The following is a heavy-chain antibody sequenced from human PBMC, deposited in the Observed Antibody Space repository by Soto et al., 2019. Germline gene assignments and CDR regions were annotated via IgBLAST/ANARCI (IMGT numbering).Heavy chain of an antibody. D-gene: IGHD3-10*01. CDR3: ARDLREDYGLYYFFYGLDV. V-gene: IGHV1-46*01. J-gene: IGHJ6*02. Sequence: QERLLQSRAEVKEPGASLKVSCKTFGCSFTRNYIHWVRQAPGQGLEWMGIIKPSDGSTTAAQKFQGRVTMTSDTSTNTVYLEVSGLRSEDTAVYYCARDLREDYGLYYFFYGLDVWGQGTTVAVSS. CDR2: IKPSDGST. CDR1: GCSFTRNY.